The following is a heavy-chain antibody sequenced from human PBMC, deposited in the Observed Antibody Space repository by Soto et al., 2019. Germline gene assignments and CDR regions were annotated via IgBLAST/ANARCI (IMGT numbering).Heavy chain of an antibody. CDR3: ARPMRQPRD. CDR1: GFTFSDYY. Sequence: QGQLVESGGGLVKPGGSLRLSCAASGFTFSDYYMAWIRQAPGKGLEWVSYISGSSTDTNYADSVRGRFTIPRDNAKSTLYLQMNSLRVEDTAMYYCARPMRQPRDWGQGTLVTVSS. D-gene: IGHD1-1*01. CDR2: ISGSSTDT. V-gene: IGHV3-11*05. J-gene: IGHJ4*02.